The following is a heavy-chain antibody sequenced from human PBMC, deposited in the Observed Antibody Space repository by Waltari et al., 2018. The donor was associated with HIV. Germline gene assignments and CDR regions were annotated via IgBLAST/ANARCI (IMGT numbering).Heavy chain of an antibody. CDR2: IRGSGVST. J-gene: IGHJ2*01. Sequence: EVQLLESGGGLVQPGGSLRLSCAASGFTFSSSAMSWVRQDPGKGLAWVSAIRGSGVSTYYADSVKGRFTISRDNSKNTLYLQMNSRRAEDTAVYYCAKAKGYCSSTSCSHYWYFDLWGRGTLVTVSS. CDR3: AKAKGYCSSTSCSHYWYFDL. D-gene: IGHD2-2*01. CDR1: GFTFSSSA. V-gene: IGHV3-23*01.